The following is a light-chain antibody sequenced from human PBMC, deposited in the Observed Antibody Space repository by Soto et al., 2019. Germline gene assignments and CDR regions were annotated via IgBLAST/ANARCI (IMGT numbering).Light chain of an antibody. J-gene: IGLJ1*01. CDR2: EVS. CDR3: SSYTRSSTLYV. Sequence: QSALTQPASVSGSPGQSITISCTGTSSDVGGYNYVSWYQQHPGKAPKLMIYEVSKRPSGVSNRFSGSKSGNTASLTISGPQAEDEADYYCSSYTRSSTLYVFGTGTKVTVL. V-gene: IGLV2-14*01. CDR1: SSDVGGYNY.